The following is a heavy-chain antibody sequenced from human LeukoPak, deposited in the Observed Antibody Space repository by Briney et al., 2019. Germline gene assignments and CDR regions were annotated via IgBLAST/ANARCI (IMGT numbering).Heavy chain of an antibody. J-gene: IGHJ4*02. Sequence: GGSLRLSCAASGLTFSSYWMHWVRQAPGKGLVWVSRINSDGSSTSYADSVKGRFTISRDNAKNTLYLEMNSPRAEDTAVYYCARARAGYIFDSWGQGTLVTVSS. CDR3: ARARAGYIFDS. CDR1: GLTFSSYW. CDR2: INSDGSST. V-gene: IGHV3-74*01. D-gene: IGHD5-24*01.